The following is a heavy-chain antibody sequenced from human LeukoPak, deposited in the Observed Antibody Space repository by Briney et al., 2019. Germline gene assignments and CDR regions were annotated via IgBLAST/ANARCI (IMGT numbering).Heavy chain of an antibody. D-gene: IGHD6-19*01. Sequence: PSETLSLTCAVYGGSFSGYYWSWIRQPPGKGLEWIGEINHSGSTNYNPSLKSRVTISVDTSKNQFSLKLSSVTAADTAVYYCARAGVLGRGGWEFDYWGQGTLVTVSS. CDR2: INHSGST. CDR3: ARAGVLGRGGWEFDY. V-gene: IGHV4-34*01. J-gene: IGHJ4*02. CDR1: GGSFSGYY.